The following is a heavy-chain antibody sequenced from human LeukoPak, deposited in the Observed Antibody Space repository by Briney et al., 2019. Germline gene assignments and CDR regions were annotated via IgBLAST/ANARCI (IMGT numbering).Heavy chain of an antibody. V-gene: IGHV3-48*02. CDR1: GFTFSSYA. CDR2: ISSSSSPT. CDR3: ARDYYDSSGHYYVDS. Sequence: GGSLRLSCSASGFTFSSYAMHWVRQAPGKGLEWVSYISSSSSPTYYADSVKGRFTISRDNAKNSLYLQMNSLRDEDTAVYYCARDYYDSSGHYYVDSWGQGTLVTVSS. J-gene: IGHJ4*02. D-gene: IGHD3-22*01.